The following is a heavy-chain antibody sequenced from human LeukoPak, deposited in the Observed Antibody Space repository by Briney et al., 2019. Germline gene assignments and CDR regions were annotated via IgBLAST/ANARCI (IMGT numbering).Heavy chain of an antibody. D-gene: IGHD1-7*01. V-gene: IGHV4-31*03. J-gene: IGHJ3*02. CDR1: GGSISSGGYC. CDR2: IYYSGST. CDR3: ARDMGITGTTGAFDI. Sequence: PSETLSLTCTASGGSISSGGYCWSWIRQHPGKGLEWIGYIYYSGSTYYNPSLKSRVTISVDTSKNQFSLKLSSVTAADTAVYYCARDMGITGTTGAFDIWGQGTMVTVSS.